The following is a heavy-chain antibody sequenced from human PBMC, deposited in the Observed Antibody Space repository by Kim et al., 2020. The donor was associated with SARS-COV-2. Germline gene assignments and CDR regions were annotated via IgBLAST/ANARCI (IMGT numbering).Heavy chain of an antibody. V-gene: IGHV4-39*01. J-gene: IGHJ4*02. Sequence: IFYSGTPYYNPSLKSRVTISVDTSKNQLSLKVNSVTAADTAVYYCVRRKDYWGQGTLVTVSS. CDR3: VRRKDY. CDR2: IFYSGTP.